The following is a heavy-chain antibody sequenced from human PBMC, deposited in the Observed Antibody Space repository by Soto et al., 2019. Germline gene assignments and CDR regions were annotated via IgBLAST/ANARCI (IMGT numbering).Heavy chain of an antibody. D-gene: IGHD4-17*01. Sequence: VQLLESGGGLVQPGGSLRLSCAGSGFIFSSYAMSWVRQAPGKGLKWVSAITGSGAGTYYADSVKGRFTISRDNSKNTLYLQMNSLRAEDTAVYFCAKRNYGDYVGGFDCWGQGTLVTVSS. V-gene: IGHV3-23*01. CDR2: ITGSGAGT. CDR1: GFIFSSYA. CDR3: AKRNYGDYVGGFDC. J-gene: IGHJ4*02.